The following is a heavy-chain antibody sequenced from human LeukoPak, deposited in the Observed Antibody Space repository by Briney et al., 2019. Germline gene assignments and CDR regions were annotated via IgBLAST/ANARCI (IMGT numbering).Heavy chain of an antibody. CDR1: GGSISSYY. V-gene: IGHV4-59*01. CDR3: VRVTTRDYDILTGYGNWFDP. Sequence: SETLSLTCTVSGGSISSYYWSWIRQPPGKGLEWIGYIYYSGSTNYNPSLKSRVTISVDTSKNQFSLKLSSVTAADTAVYYCVRVTTRDYDILTGYGNWFDPWGQGTLVTVSS. J-gene: IGHJ5*02. D-gene: IGHD3-9*01. CDR2: IYYSGST.